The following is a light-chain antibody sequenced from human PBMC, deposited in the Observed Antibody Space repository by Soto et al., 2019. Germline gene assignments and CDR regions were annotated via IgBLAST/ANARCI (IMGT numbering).Light chain of an antibody. Sequence: EIVLTQSPGTLSLSPGERATLSCRASQSVSSSYLAWYQQKPGQAPRLLIYGASSRATGIPDRFSGSGSGTDFTLTISRLEPEDFAVYHCQQYGSSLLFTFGPGTKADIK. CDR2: GAS. CDR1: QSVSSSY. J-gene: IGKJ3*01. V-gene: IGKV3-20*01. CDR3: QQYGSSLLFT.